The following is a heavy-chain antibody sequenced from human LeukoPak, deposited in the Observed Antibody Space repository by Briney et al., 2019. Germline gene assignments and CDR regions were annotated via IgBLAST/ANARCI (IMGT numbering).Heavy chain of an antibody. Sequence: GGSLRLSCAASGFTFSSYAMSWVRQAPGKGLEWVSAISGSGGSTYYADSVKGRFTISRDNSKNTLYLQMNSLRAEDTAVYYCAKGDCSSTSCHYYYYYYYMDVWGKGTTATVSS. CDR3: AKGDCSSTSCHYYYYYYYMDV. CDR1: GFTFSSYA. J-gene: IGHJ6*03. D-gene: IGHD2-2*01. CDR2: ISGSGGST. V-gene: IGHV3-23*01.